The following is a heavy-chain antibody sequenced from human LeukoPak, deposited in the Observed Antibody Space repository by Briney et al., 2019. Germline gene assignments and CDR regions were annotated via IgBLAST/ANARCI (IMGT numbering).Heavy chain of an antibody. CDR3: TRDPTSSAKQGAFDI. D-gene: IGHD1/OR15-1a*01. CDR1: GFTFTNYW. Sequence: GGSLRLSCAASGFTFTNYWMVWVRQVPGEGLVCVAHISIDGSSTIYADSVRGRFTISRDNAKNTVFLQMNSLRADDTGVYYCTRDPTSSAKQGAFDIWGQGTMVTVSS. V-gene: IGHV3-74*01. J-gene: IGHJ3*02. CDR2: ISIDGSST.